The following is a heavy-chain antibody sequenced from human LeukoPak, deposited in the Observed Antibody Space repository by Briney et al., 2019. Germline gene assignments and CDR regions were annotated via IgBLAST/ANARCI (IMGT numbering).Heavy chain of an antibody. V-gene: IGHV5-51*01. Sequence: GESLKISCKGSGDDFVTYWIAWVRQMPGKGLEWMGIIYPADSDTRYSPSCQGQVTISADKSTNTAYLQWSTLKASDTAMYYCARHPTSYDFWSGYYTDNWFDPWGQGTLVTVSS. J-gene: IGHJ5*02. CDR3: ARHPTSYDFWSGYYTDNWFDP. CDR1: GDDFVTYW. CDR2: IYPADSDT. D-gene: IGHD3-3*01.